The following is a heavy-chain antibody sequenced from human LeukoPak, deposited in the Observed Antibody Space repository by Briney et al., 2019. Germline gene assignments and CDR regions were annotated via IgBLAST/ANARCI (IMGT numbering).Heavy chain of an antibody. V-gene: IGHV4-59*08. CDR2: IYYSGST. CDR3: ARGGSYDFWSGANWFDP. CDR1: GGSISRYY. D-gene: IGHD3-3*01. Sequence: SETLSLTCSVSGGSISRYYWSWIRQPPGKGLEWIGYIYYSGSTNYNPSLKSRVTISVDTSKNQFSLKLSSVTAADTAVYYCARGGSYDFWSGANWFDPWAREPWSPSPQ. J-gene: IGHJ5*02.